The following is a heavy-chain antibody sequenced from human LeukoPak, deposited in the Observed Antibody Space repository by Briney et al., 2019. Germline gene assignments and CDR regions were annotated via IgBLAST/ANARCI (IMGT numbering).Heavy chain of an antibody. Sequence: GGSLRLSCAASGFTFSSSAMSWVRLAPGKGLGWVSAIDDGGETTYYADSVKGRFTISRDNSKNTLYLQLTSLRVEDTAVYYCAKVAKWTYFDSWGQGTLVTVSS. J-gene: IGHJ4*02. V-gene: IGHV3-23*01. CDR1: GFTFSSSA. D-gene: IGHD1-26*01. CDR3: AKVAKWTYFDS. CDR2: IDDGGETT.